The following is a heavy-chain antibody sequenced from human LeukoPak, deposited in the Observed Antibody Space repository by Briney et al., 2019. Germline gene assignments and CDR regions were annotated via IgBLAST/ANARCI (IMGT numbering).Heavy chain of an antibody. J-gene: IGHJ4*02. D-gene: IGHD3-10*01. Sequence: SETLSLTCVLYGGSFTSYYWSWIGQSPGKGLEWIGEINHSGQIDYNTSLKSRVTISVDTSRNQFSLHLNSVTAADTAVYYCTRGGYGPGSHYRFWGQGSLVTVSS. CDR1: GGSFTSYY. CDR3: TRGGYGPGSHYRF. CDR2: INHSGQI. V-gene: IGHV4-34*01.